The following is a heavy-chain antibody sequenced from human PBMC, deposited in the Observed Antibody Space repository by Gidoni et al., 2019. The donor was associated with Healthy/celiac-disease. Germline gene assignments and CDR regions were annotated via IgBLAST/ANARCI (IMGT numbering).Heavy chain of an antibody. CDR2: IYYSGST. Sequence: QLQLQESGPGLVKPSETLSLTCTVSGGSSSSSSYYWGWLRQPPGKGLEWIGSIYYSGSTYYHPSLKSRVTISVDTSKNQFSLKLSSVTAADTAVYSCARREEVVPAAPGHYNWLDPWGQGTLVTVSS. V-gene: IGHV4-39*01. CDR1: GGSSSSSSYY. CDR3: ARREEVVPAAPGHYNWLDP. J-gene: IGHJ5*02. D-gene: IGHD2-2*01.